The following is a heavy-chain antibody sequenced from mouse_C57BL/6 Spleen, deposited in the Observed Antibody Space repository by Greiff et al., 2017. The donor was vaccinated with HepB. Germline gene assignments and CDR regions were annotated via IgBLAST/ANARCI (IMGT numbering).Heavy chain of an antibody. CDR1: GYTFTSYW. CDR2: INPSNGGT. CDR3: ARWGRYGNYAMDY. D-gene: IGHD2-10*02. Sequence: QVQLQQPGTELVKPGASVKLSCKASGYTFTSYWMHWVKQRPGQGLEWIGNINPSNGGTNYNEKFKSKATLTVDKSSSTAYMQHSSLTSEDSAVYYFARWGRYGNYAMDYWGQGTSVTVSS. V-gene: IGHV1-53*01. J-gene: IGHJ4*01.